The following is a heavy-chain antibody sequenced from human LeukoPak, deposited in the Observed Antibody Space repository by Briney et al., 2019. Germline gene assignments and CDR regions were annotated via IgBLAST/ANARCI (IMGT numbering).Heavy chain of an antibody. D-gene: IGHD4-11*01. J-gene: IGHJ6*02. CDR2: IFPGDAKS. CDR3: ASSGLQACRDSRCFTSFYYYGVDV. V-gene: IGHV5-51*01. Sequence: VESLKISCKGSGYRFSDYWIGWVRQMPGKGLEWIGIIFPGDAKSKYSASFQGQVTTPAHNSLNTAYRQWSSLKASDTAIYYCASSGLQACRDSRCFTSFYYYGVDVWGQGSTVTVSS. CDR1: GYRFSDYW.